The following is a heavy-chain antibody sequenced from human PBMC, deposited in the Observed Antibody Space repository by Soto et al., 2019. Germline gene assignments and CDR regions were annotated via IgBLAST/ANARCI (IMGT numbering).Heavy chain of an antibody. V-gene: IGHV3-30-3*01. CDR2: ISYDGSNK. Sequence: QVQLVESGGGVVQPGRSLGLSCAASGFTFSSYAMHWVRQAPGKGLEWVAVISYDGSNKYYADSVKGRFTISRDNSKNTLYLQMNSLRGEDTAVYYCARPKQSWLMYYGMDVWGQGTTVTVSS. CDR3: ARPKQSWLMYYGMDV. J-gene: IGHJ6*02. D-gene: IGHD5-18*01. CDR1: GFTFSSYA.